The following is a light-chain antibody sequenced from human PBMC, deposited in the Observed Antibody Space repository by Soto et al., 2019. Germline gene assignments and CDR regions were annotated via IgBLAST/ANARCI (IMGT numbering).Light chain of an antibody. Sequence: QSALTQPASVSGSLGQSITISCTGTTRDIAGYNYISWYQQLPGKAPKLMIYQVTIRPSGISNRFSGSKSGNTASLTIPGLQAEDEADYYCTSFSSSTSLYVFGTGTKLTVL. CDR2: QVT. CDR3: TSFSSSTSLYV. V-gene: IGLV2-14*01. CDR1: TRDIAGYNY. J-gene: IGLJ1*01.